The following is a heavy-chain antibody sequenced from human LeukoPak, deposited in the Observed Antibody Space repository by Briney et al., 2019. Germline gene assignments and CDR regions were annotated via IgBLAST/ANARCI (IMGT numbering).Heavy chain of an antibody. CDR1: GFTFNNYW. CDR3: ARGGGDFWSAYYSGYYFDY. D-gene: IGHD3-3*01. J-gene: IGHJ4*02. Sequence: GGSLRLSCAASGFTFNNYWTSWVRQAPGKGLEGVANIKQDGSEKYHVDSVKGRFTISRDNAKSSLYLQMNSLRAEDTAVYYCARGGGDFWSAYYSGYYFDYWGQGTLVTVSS. V-gene: IGHV3-7*01. CDR2: IKQDGSEK.